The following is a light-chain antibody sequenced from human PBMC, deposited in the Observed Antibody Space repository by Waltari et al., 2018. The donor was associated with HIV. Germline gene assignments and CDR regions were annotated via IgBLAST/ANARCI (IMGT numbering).Light chain of an antibody. Sequence: IVMTQSPATLSVSPGERATLSCRASQSVSSNLAWYQQKTGQAPRLLIYGASTTATGIPARFSGSGAGTEFTLTISSLQSEDFAVYYCQHYNNWTFGQGTKVEIK. J-gene: IGKJ1*01. CDR2: GAS. V-gene: IGKV3-15*01. CDR3: QHYNNWT. CDR1: QSVSSN.